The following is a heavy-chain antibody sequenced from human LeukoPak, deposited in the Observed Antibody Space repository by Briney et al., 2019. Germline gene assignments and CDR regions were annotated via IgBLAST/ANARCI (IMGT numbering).Heavy chain of an antibody. CDR2: ISAYNGNT. CDR3: ARVCYDSSGYYCFDY. CDR1: GYTFTSYG. J-gene: IGHJ4*02. V-gene: IGHV1-18*01. Sequence: ASVKVSCKASGYTFTSYGISWVRQAPGQGLEWMGWISAYNGNTNYAQKLQGRVTMTTDTSTSTAYVELRSLRSDDTAVYYCARVCYDSSGYYCFDYWGQGTLVTVSS. D-gene: IGHD3-22*01.